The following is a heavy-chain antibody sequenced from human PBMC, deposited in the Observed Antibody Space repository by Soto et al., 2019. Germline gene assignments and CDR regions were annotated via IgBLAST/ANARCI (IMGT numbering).Heavy chain of an antibody. Sequence: GASLKVSCKASGYTFTSYGISWVRQAPGQGLEWMGWISAYNGNTNYAQKFQGRVTMTRDTSTSTVYMELSSLRSEDTAVYYCATRPAYYYDSSGHPPFDYWGQGTLVTVSS. CDR2: ISAYNGNT. V-gene: IGHV1-18*01. J-gene: IGHJ4*02. CDR1: GYTFTSYG. D-gene: IGHD3-22*01. CDR3: ATRPAYYYDSSGHPPFDY.